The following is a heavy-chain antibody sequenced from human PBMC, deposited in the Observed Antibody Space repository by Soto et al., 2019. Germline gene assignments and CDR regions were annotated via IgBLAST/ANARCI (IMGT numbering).Heavy chain of an antibody. D-gene: IGHD1-1*01. CDR1: GFTFSTYA. CDR2: ISGSGGST. Sequence: EAQLLESGGGLVQPGGSQRLSCAASGFTFSTYAMSWVRQAPGKGLEWVSSISGSGGSTYYADSVKGRFTISRDNSKNTLYLQMNSLRAEDTAVFYCAKDMGLEAYHYYGMDVWGHGTPVTVSS. V-gene: IGHV3-23*01. J-gene: IGHJ6*02. CDR3: AKDMGLEAYHYYGMDV.